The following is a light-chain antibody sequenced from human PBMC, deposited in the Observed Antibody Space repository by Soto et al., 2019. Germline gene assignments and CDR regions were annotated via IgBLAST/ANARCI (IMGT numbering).Light chain of an antibody. Sequence: EIVMTQSPATLSVSPGERATLSCRASQSVRSNLAWYQKKPGQAPRLLIYGASSRATGVPDRFSGSGSGTDFTLTISSLEPEDFALYFCQQYGSSPITFGQGTRLEIK. J-gene: IGKJ5*01. CDR3: QQYGSSPIT. V-gene: IGKV3-20*01. CDR2: GAS. CDR1: QSVRSN.